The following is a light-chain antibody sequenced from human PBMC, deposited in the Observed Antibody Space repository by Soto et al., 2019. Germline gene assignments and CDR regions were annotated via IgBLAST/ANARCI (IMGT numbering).Light chain of an antibody. J-gene: IGLJ3*02. Sequence: QSALTQPPSASGSPGQSVTISCTGTSSDVGGYNYVSWYQQHPGKAPKLMIYEVSKRPSGVPDRFSGSKSGNTASLTVSGLQAEDEADYYCQTWGSGTRVFGGGTKLTVL. CDR1: SSDVGGYNY. CDR3: QTWGSGTRV. CDR2: EVS. V-gene: IGLV2-8*01.